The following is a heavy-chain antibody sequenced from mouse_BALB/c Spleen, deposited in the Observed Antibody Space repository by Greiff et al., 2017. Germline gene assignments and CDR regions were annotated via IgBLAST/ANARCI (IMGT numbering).Heavy chain of an antibody. V-gene: IGHV5-6*02. CDR2: ISSGGSYP. J-gene: IGHJ4*01. D-gene: IGHD2-14*01. Sequence: ELKLVASGGALVKPGGSLNLSCAASGFTFSSSGMSWVRQTPDKRLEWVATISSGGSYPYYPDRVTGRFTISRDNAKNTLYLQMSSLKSEDTAMYYCARRADDRYDDARDYWGQGTSVTVSS. CDR1: GFTFSSSG. CDR3: ARRADDRYDDARDY.